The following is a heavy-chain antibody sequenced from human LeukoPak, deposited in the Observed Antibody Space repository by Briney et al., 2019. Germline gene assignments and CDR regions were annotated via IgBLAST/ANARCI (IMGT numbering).Heavy chain of an antibody. D-gene: IGHD5-24*01. CDR3: ARGYNYHFDY. J-gene: IGHJ4*02. CDR2: ISGSGGST. V-gene: IGHV3-23*01. Sequence: GGSLRLSCAASGFTFSSYAMSWVRQAPGKGLEWVSAISGSGGSTYYADSVKGRFTISRDSSQNTLYLQMNSLRVEDTAVYYCARGYNYHFDYWGQGTLVTVSS. CDR1: GFTFSSYA.